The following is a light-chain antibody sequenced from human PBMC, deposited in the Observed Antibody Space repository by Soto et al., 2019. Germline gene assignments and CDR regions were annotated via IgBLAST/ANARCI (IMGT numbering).Light chain of an antibody. CDR3: CSFAGTYSLYV. CDR1: SSDVGGYDY. Sequence: QSALTQPRSVSGSPGQSVTSSCTGTSSDVGGYDYVSWYQQHPGKAPKLMIYDVSQWPSGVPHRFSGSKSGSTASLTISGLQAEDEADYYCCSFAGTYSLYVFGTGTQLTVL. CDR2: DVS. J-gene: IGLJ1*01. V-gene: IGLV2-11*01.